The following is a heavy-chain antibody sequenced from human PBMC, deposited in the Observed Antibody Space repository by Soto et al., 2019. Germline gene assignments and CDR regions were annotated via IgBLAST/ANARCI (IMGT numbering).Heavy chain of an antibody. V-gene: IGHV3-13*01. CDR1: GFTFSSYD. J-gene: IGHJ6*02. CDR2: IGTAGDT. CDR3: ARVGYYYGMDV. Sequence: EVQVVESGGGLVQPGGSLRLSCAASGFTFSSYDMHWVRQATGKGLEWVSAIGTAGDTYYPGSVKGRFTISRENAKNSLYLQMNSLRAGDTAVYYCARVGYYYGMDVWGQGTTVTVSS.